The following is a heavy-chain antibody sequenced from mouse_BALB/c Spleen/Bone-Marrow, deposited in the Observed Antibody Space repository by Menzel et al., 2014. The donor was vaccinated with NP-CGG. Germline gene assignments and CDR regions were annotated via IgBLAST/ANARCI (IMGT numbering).Heavy chain of an antibody. CDR1: GFNIKDTY. CDR3: ARGGNYGWFAY. J-gene: IGHJ3*01. CDR2: IDPANGDI. D-gene: IGHD2-1*01. Sequence: EVQVVESGAELVKPGASVKLSCTASGFNIKDTYMHWVEQRPEQGLEWIGRIDPANGDIIYDPKFQGKATITADTSSNTAYLQLSSLTSEDTAVYYCARGGNYGWFAYWGQGTLVTVSA. V-gene: IGHV14-3*02.